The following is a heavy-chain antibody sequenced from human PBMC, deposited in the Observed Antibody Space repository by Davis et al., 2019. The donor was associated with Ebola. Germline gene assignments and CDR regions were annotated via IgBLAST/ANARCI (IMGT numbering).Heavy chain of an antibody. D-gene: IGHD3-3*01. CDR2: ISGSGGST. Sequence: PGGSLRLSCAASGFTFSSYAMSWVRQAPGKGLEWVSAISGSGGSTYYADSVKGRFTISRDNSKNTLYLQMNSLRAEDTAVYYCARGWSGYQDRDPGYWGQGTLVTVSS. CDR3: ARGWSGYQDRDPGY. V-gene: IGHV3-23*01. CDR1: GFTFSSYA. J-gene: IGHJ4*02.